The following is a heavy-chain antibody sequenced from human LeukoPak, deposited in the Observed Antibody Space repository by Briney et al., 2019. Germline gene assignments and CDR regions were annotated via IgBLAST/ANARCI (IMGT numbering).Heavy chain of an antibody. Sequence: ASVKVSCKASGGTFSSYAISWVRQAPGQGLEWMGGIIPIFGTANYAQKFQGRVTITADESTSTAYMELSSLRSGDTAVYYCARDRTISPIWFDPWGQGTLVTVSS. CDR1: GGTFSSYA. V-gene: IGHV1-69*01. CDR2: IIPIFGTA. J-gene: IGHJ5*02. D-gene: IGHD3-3*01. CDR3: ARDRTISPIWFDP.